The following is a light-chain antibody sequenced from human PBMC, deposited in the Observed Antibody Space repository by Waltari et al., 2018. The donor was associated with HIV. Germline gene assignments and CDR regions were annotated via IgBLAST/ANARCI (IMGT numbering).Light chain of an antibody. V-gene: IGLV3-1*01. J-gene: IGLJ3*02. CDR2: HDS. Sequence: SYELTQPPSVSVSPGQTASITCSGVKLGDNSACWYQQKPGQSPVLVIYHDSKRPSGVPERFAGSNSGNTATLTISGTQAMDEADYYCQAWDSSSDWVFGGGTKLTVL. CDR1: KLGDNS. CDR3: QAWDSSSDWV.